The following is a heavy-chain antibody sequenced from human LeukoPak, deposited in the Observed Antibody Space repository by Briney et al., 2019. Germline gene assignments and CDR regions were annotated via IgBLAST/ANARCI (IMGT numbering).Heavy chain of an antibody. CDR2: VYYSGST. V-gene: IGHV4-59*01. CDR3: ARSWSGGNYGDFDY. J-gene: IGHJ4*02. Sequence: SETLSLTCTVSGGSFSSYYWSWIRQPPGEGLEWIGYVYYSGSTNYNPSLKSRVTISVDMSKNQLSLKPSSVTAADTAVYLCARSWSGGNYGDFDYWGQGTLVTVSS. CDR1: GGSFSSYY. D-gene: IGHD4-23*01.